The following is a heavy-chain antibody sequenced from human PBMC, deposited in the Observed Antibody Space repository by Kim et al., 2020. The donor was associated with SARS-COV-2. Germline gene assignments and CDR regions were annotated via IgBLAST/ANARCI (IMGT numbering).Heavy chain of an antibody. V-gene: IGHV3-49*03. CDR1: GFTFGDYA. D-gene: IGHD3-9*01. Sequence: GGSLRLSCTASGFTFGDYAMSWFRQAPGKGLEWVGFIRSKAYGGTTEYAASVKGRFTISRDDSKSIAYLQMNSLKTEDTAVYYCTRDAADYDILTGSDAFDIWGQGTMVTVSS. J-gene: IGHJ3*02. CDR3: TRDAADYDILTGSDAFDI. CDR2: IRSKAYGGTT.